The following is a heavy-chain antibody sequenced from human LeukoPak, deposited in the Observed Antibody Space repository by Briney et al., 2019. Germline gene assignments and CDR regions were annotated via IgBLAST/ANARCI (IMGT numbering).Heavy chain of an antibody. V-gene: IGHV4-39*07. CDR3: ARSIAAAGTEDFQH. CDR2: IYYSGST. CDR1: GGSISSSSYY. J-gene: IGHJ1*01. D-gene: IGHD6-13*01. Sequence: SETLSLTCTVSGGSISSSSYYWGWIRQPPGKGLEWIGSIYYSGSTYYNPSLKSRVTISVDTSKNQFSLKLSSVTAADTAVYYCARSIAAAGTEDFQHWGQGTLVTVSS.